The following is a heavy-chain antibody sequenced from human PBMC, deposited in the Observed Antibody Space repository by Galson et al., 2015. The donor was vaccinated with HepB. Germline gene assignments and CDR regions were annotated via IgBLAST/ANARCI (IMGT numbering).Heavy chain of an antibody. V-gene: IGHV3-30-3*01. CDR1: GFTFSSYA. CDR3: ARDGSAIAGAGVNDAFDI. D-gene: IGHD6-13*01. J-gene: IGHJ3*02. CDR2: ISYDGSNK. Sequence: SLRLSCAASGFTFSSYAMHWVRQAPGKGLEWVAVISYDGSNKYYADSVKGRFTISRDNSKNTLYLQMNSLRAEDTAVYYCARDGSAIAGAGVNDAFDIWGQGTMVTVSS.